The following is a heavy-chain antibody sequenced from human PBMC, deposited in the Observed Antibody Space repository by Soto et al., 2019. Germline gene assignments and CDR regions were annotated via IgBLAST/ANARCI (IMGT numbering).Heavy chain of an antibody. CDR2: INSDGSST. Sequence: PGGSLRLSCAASGFTFSSYWMHWVRQAPGKGLVWVSRINSDGSSTSYADSVKGRFTISRDNAKNTLYLQMNSLRAEDTAVYYCARDLDGYSSSWQNYYYYGMDVWGQGTTVTVSS. J-gene: IGHJ6*02. CDR1: GFTFSSYW. V-gene: IGHV3-74*01. CDR3: ARDLDGYSSSWQNYYYYGMDV. D-gene: IGHD6-13*01.